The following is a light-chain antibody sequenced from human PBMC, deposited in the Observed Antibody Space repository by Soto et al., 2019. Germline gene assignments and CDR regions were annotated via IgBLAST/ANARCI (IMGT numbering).Light chain of an antibody. CDR2: EVS. J-gene: IGLJ1*01. Sequence: QSVLTQPASVSGSPGQSITISCTGTSSDVGSYNYVSWYQQHPGKAPKLMIYEVSDRPSGISSRFSGSKSGNTASLIISGLQTEDEADYYCSSYTSSSTLFGTGTKV. CDR3: SSYTSSSTL. CDR1: SSDVGSYNY. V-gene: IGLV2-14*01.